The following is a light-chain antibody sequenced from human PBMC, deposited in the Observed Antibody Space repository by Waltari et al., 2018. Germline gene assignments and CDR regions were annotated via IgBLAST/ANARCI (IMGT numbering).Light chain of an antibody. J-gene: IGLJ2*01. V-gene: IGLV2-8*01. CDR3: NSYAGSSHVV. CDR1: SSDVGAYNH. Sequence: QSALTQPPSASGSPGQSVTISCTGTSSDVGAYNHVSWYQQHPGKVPKLIIYDVRKRPQGVRDRFSGSKSGNTASLTVSGLQADDEADYYCNSYAGSSHVVFGGGTTLTVL. CDR2: DVR.